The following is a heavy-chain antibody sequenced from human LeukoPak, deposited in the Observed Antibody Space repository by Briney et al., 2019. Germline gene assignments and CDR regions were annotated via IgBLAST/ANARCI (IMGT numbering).Heavy chain of an antibody. J-gene: IGHJ3*02. CDR1: GFTFDDYG. V-gene: IGHV3-53*01. CDR3: ARATGYYYDSSGYPVDAFDI. Sequence: GGSLRLSCAASGFTFDDYGMSWVRQAPGKGLEWVSVIYSGGSTYYADSVKGRFTISRDNSKNTLYLQMNSLRAEDTAVYYCARATGYYYDSSGYPVDAFDIWGQGTMVTVSS. CDR2: IYSGGST. D-gene: IGHD3-22*01.